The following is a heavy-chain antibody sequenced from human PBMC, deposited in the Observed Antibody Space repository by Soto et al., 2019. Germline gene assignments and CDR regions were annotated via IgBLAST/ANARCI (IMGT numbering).Heavy chain of an antibody. V-gene: IGHV4-59*01. CDR1: GGSISSYY. J-gene: IGHJ4*02. Sequence: PSETLSLTCTVSGGSISSYYWSWIRQPPGKGLGWIGYIYYSGSTNYNPSLKSRVTISVDTSKNQFSLKLSSVTAADTAVYYCARGYSGYVGFDYWGQGTLVTVS. CDR3: ARGYSGYVGFDY. CDR2: IYYSGST. D-gene: IGHD5-12*01.